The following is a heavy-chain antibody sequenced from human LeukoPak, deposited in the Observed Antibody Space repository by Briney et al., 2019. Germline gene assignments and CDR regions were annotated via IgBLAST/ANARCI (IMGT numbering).Heavy chain of an antibody. Sequence: SVKVSCTASGGTFSSYAISWVRQAPGQGLEWMGGIIPIFGTANYAQKFQGRVTITADESTSTAYMELSSLRSEDTAVYYCARVALGRRWLQTSYYYGMDVWGQGTTVTVSS. CDR3: ARVALGRRWLQTSYYYGMDV. J-gene: IGHJ6*02. V-gene: IGHV1-69*13. CDR2: IIPIFGTA. CDR1: GGTFSSYA. D-gene: IGHD5-24*01.